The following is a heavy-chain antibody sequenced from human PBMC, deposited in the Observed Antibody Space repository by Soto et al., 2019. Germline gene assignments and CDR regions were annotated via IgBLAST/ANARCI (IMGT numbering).Heavy chain of an antibody. Sequence: QVQLVQSGAEVKKPGSSVKVSCQASGGSFSDYAISGVRQAPGQGLEWMGGIIPMLGIADNAQKFQGRGIITADEYTSTVYMELSSVRSEDTAVYYCARDGDYYDSSGFQRDYHYYGMDVWGQGTTVTVAS. D-gene: IGHD3-22*01. CDR1: GGSFSDYA. CDR2: IIPMLGIA. J-gene: IGHJ6*02. CDR3: ARDGDYYDSSGFQRDYHYYGMDV. V-gene: IGHV1-69*01.